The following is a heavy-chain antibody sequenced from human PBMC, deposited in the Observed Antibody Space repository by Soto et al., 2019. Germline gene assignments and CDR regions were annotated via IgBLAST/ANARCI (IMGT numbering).Heavy chain of an antibody. CDR2: ISAFNGNT. J-gene: IGHJ5*02. CDR3: ARGPPNWFDP. Sequence: QVQLVQSGAEVKKPGASVKVSCRASGYTFISYGITWVRQVPGQGLEWMGWISAFNGNTYYAQKLQDRVTMTTDTSTSTAYMEVRSLRSDDTAAYYCARGPPNWFDPWGQGTRVTVSS. CDR1: GYTFISYG. V-gene: IGHV1-18*01.